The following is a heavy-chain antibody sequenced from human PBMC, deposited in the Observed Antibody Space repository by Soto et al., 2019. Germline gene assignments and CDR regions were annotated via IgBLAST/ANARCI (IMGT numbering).Heavy chain of an antibody. J-gene: IGHJ5*02. CDR3: AKTGTDGSWFDP. V-gene: IGHV2-70*04. D-gene: IGHD1-1*01. CDR1: GFSLSSSGMR. Sequence: SGPTLVNPTQTLTLTCTFSGFSLSSSGMRVSWIRQPPGKALEWLARIDWDDDKFYSTSLRTRLTISKDTSKNQVVLTMTNMDPVDTATYYCAKTGTDGSWFDPWGQGTLVTVSS. CDR2: IDWDDDK.